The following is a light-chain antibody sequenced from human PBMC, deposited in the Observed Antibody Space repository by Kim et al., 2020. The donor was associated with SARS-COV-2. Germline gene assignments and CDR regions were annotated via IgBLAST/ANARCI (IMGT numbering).Light chain of an antibody. Sequence: DIQMTQSPSTLSASVGDRVTITCRASQSISSWLAWYQQKPGKAPKLLIYKASSLESGVPSRFSGSGSGTEFTLTISSLQPDDFATYYCQQYNRPELTFGGGTKVDIK. J-gene: IGKJ4*01. V-gene: IGKV1-5*03. CDR3: QQYNRPELT. CDR1: QSISSW. CDR2: KAS.